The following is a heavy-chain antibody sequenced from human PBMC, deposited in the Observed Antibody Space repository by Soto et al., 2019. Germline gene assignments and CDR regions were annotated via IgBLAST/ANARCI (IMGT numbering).Heavy chain of an antibody. V-gene: IGHV3-23*01. CDR1: GFTFNNYS. Sequence: EVRLLESGGGLVQPGGSLTLSCATSGFTFNNYSMNWDRQAPGKGLEWVSSINRGGGPYYADSVKGRFTISRDTSKNMLYLRMNSLRADDTAVYFCARADGPLPVTLLGFWGQGSLVTVSS. CDR2: INRGGGP. J-gene: IGHJ4*02. CDR3: ARADGPLPVTLLGF. D-gene: IGHD5-18*01.